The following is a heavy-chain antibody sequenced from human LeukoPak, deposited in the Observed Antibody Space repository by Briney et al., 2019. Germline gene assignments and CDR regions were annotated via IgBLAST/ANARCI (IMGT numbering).Heavy chain of an antibody. CDR2: INHSGST. CDR3: ARGRYYGSGSYNY. D-gene: IGHD3-10*01. V-gene: IGHV4-34*01. CDR1: GGSFSGYY. Sequence: SETLSLTCAVYGGSFSGYYWSWIRQPPGKGLEWIGEINHSGSTNYNPSLKSRVTISVDTSKNQFSLKLSSATAADTAVYYCARGRYYGSGSYNYWGQGTLVTVSS. J-gene: IGHJ4*02.